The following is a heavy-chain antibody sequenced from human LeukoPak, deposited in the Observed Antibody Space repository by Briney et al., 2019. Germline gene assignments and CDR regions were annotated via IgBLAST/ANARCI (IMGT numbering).Heavy chain of an antibody. J-gene: IGHJ3*02. D-gene: IGHD3-22*01. CDR3: AKDRVINYYDSSGYWGAFDI. CDR1: GFTFSSYI. CDR2: ISDSGGDT. Sequence: GGSLRLSCVASGFTFSSYIMSWVRQAPGKGLEWVSGISDSGGDTYYADSVKGRFTISRDNSKNTLYLQMNSLRAEDTAVYYCAKDRVINYYDSSGYWGAFDIWGQGTMVTVSS. V-gene: IGHV3-23*01.